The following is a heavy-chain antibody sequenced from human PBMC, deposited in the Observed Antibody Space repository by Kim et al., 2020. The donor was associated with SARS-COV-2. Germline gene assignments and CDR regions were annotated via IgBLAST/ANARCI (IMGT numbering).Heavy chain of an antibody. Sequence: GGSLRLSCAASGFTFSNYNMNWVRQAPGKGLEWVSYISTSNSVCYADSVKGRLTISRDNAKNSLYLQMNSLRDEDTAVYYCARGPREHLRMDVWGQGTTVTVSS. V-gene: IGHV3-48*02. CDR3: ARGPREHLRMDV. D-gene: IGHD6-6*01. J-gene: IGHJ6*02. CDR2: ISTSNSV. CDR1: GFTFSNYN.